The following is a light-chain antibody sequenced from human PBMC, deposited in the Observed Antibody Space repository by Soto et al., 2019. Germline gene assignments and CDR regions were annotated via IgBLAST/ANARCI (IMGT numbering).Light chain of an antibody. J-gene: IGLJ1*01. CDR1: TGAVTSGYF. V-gene: IGLV7-43*01. Sequence: QAVVTQEPSLTVSPGGTVTLTCASSTGAVTSGYFPNWFQQKPGQAPKPLIYSVSNKYSWTPARFSGSLLGGKAALTLSGVQPEDEAEYYCLLNYGGDYVFGAGTKVT. CDR2: SVS. CDR3: LLNYGGDYV.